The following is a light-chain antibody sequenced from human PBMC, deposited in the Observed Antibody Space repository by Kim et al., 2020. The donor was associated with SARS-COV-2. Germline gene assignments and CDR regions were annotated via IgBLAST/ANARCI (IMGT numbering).Light chain of an antibody. V-gene: IGKV3-11*01. CDR1: QGVSCY. CDR2: DAS. Sequence: SLSPGERAALSCRASQGVSCYLAWYQQKPGQAPRLLIYDASNRATGIPARFSGSGSGTDFTLTISSLEPEDFAVYYCQQRSNWLTFGGGTKVDIK. J-gene: IGKJ4*01. CDR3: QQRSNWLT.